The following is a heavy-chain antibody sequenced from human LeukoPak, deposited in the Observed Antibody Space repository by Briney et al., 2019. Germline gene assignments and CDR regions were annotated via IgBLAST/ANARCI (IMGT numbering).Heavy chain of an antibody. Sequence: SCKASGGTFSSYAMHWVRQAPGKGLEWVAVISYDGSNKYYADSVKGRFTISRDNSKNTLYLQMNSLRAEDTAVYYCARESNAFDIWGQGTMVTVSS. D-gene: IGHD5/OR15-5a*01. J-gene: IGHJ3*02. CDR3: ARESNAFDI. CDR2: ISYDGSNK. V-gene: IGHV3-30*04. CDR1: GGTFSSYA.